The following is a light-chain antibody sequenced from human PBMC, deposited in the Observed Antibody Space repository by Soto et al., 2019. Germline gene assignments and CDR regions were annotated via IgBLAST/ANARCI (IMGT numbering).Light chain of an antibody. CDR3: QQTYSTPVT. V-gene: IGKV1-39*01. CDR1: QSINNY. CDR2: AAS. Sequence: DIQMTQSPSSLSASVGDRVTITCRASQSINNYLNWYQQRPGKAPKLLIYAASNLQSGVPSRFSGSGSGTAFTLTLSSLQPEDFASYYYQQTYSTPVTFGGGTKVEIK. J-gene: IGKJ4*01.